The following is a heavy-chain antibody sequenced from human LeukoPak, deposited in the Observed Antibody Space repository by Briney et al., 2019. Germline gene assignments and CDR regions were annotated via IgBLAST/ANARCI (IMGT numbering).Heavy chain of an antibody. J-gene: IGHJ5*02. CDR1: GGSISSYY. V-gene: IGHV4-59*08. Sequence: SETLSLTCTVSGGSISSYYWSWIRQPPGKGLEWIGYIYYSGSTYYNPSLKSRVTISVDTSKNQFSLKLSSVTAADTAVYYCARLTLMPTIFRFDPWGQGTLVTVSS. CDR3: ARLTLMPTIFRFDP. CDR2: IYYSGST. D-gene: IGHD3-3*01.